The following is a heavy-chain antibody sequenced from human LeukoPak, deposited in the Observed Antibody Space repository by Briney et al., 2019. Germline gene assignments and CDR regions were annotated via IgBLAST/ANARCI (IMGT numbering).Heavy chain of an antibody. V-gene: IGHV4-59*11. J-gene: IGHJ6*03. CDR2: IYYTGSA. CDR3: ARAVRRSAYYSPYYYYYMDV. Sequence: PTETLSLTCTVSGDSISSHFCSWIRQPPGKGLEWSGHIYYTGSATYKPSLKSRVTISVDTSKNQFSLKLSSVTAADTAVYYCARAVRRSAYYSPYYYYYMDVWGRGTTVTVSS. D-gene: IGHD3-3*01. CDR1: GDSISSHF.